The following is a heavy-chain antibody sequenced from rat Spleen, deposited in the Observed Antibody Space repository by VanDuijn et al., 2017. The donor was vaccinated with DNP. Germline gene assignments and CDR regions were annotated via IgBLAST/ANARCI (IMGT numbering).Heavy chain of an antibody. Sequence: QVQLQESGPGLVQPSQTLSLACTVSGFSLTSFPVHWVRQSSGKGLEWIAAISSGGSTYYNSALKSRLSINRDTSKSQVFLKMNSLQTEDTAMYFCARNFYGSPGYWGQGVMVTVSS. CDR1: GFSLTSFP. D-gene: IGHD1-3*01. J-gene: IGHJ2*01. V-gene: IGHV2S8*01. CDR3: ARNFYGSPGY. CDR2: ISSGGST.